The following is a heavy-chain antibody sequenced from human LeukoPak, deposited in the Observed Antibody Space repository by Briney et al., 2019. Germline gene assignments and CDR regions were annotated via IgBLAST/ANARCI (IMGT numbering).Heavy chain of an antibody. CDR1: GFTFTTYA. V-gene: IGHV3-23*01. D-gene: IGHD3-22*01. CDR2: ISGSGGRT. Sequence: PGGSLRLSCVPSGFTFTTYAMNWVRQAPGKGLEWVSAISGSGGRTYYADSVKGRFTISRDNSKNTLYLQMNSLRAEDTAVYYCAKEMDSSGYFDYWGQGTLVTVSS. J-gene: IGHJ4*02. CDR3: AKEMDSSGYFDY.